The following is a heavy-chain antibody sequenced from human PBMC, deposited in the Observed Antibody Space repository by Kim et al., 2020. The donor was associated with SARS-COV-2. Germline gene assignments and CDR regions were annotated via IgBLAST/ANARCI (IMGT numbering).Heavy chain of an antibody. V-gene: IGHV4-34*01. CDR2: INHSGNT. Sequence: SETLSLTCAVYGWSFSNYYWSWIRQSPGKGLEWIGEINHSGNTNYNPSPKSRVTISVDTSKNQFFLQLSSVTAADTAVYYCSRIEVFDFAYWGHGTLFTV. J-gene: IGHJ4*01. CDR3: SRIEVFDFAY. D-gene: IGHD2-21*01. CDR1: GWSFSNYY.